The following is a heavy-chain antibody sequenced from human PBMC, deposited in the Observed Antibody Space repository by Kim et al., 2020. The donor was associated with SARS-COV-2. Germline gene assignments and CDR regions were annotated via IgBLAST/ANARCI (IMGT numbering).Heavy chain of an antibody. CDR2: IYYSGST. V-gene: IGHV4-39*01. Sequence: SETLSLTCTVSGGSISSSSYYWGWIRQPPGKGLEWIGSIYYSGSTYYNPSLKSRVTISVDTSKNQFSLKLSSVTAADTAVYYCASPDIVATKPVWGVDAFDIWGQGTMVTVSS. CDR3: ASPDIVATKPVWGVDAFDI. CDR1: GGSISSSSYY. J-gene: IGHJ3*02. D-gene: IGHD5-12*01.